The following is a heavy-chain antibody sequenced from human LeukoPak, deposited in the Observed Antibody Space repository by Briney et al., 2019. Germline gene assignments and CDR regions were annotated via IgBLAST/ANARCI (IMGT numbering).Heavy chain of an antibody. CDR1: GVTVSSSY. D-gene: IGHD2/OR15-2a*01. CDR2: INSDGTT. J-gene: IGHJ4*02. Sequence: GGSLRLSCAASGVTVSSSYMGWVRQAPRKGLEWASVINSDGTTYYADSVKGRFTASRDPSKNTLSLQMSSLRVEDTAVYYCTRDSTTWARSGYWGQGTLVTVSS. CDR3: TRDSTTWARSGY. V-gene: IGHV3-66*01.